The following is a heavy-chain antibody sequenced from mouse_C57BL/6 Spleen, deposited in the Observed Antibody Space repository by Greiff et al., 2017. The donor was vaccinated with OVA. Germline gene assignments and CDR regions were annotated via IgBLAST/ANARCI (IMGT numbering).Heavy chain of an antibody. J-gene: IGHJ4*01. D-gene: IGHD2-5*01. CDR2: LYPGDGDT. CDR1: GYAFSSYW. Sequence: VQLQQSGAELVKPGASVKISCKASGYAFSSYWMNWVKQRPGKGLEWIGQLYPGDGDTKYNGKFKGKATLTADKSSSTAYMQLSSLSSEDSAVYFCARCSNHYYAMDYWGQGTSVTVSS. V-gene: IGHV1-80*01. CDR3: ARCSNHYYAMDY.